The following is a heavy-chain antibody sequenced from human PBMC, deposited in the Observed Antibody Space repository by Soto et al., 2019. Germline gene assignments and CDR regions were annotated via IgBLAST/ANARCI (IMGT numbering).Heavy chain of an antibody. D-gene: IGHD4-4*01. CDR1: GDSMDNNRW. V-gene: IGHV4-4*02. J-gene: IGHJ4*02. Sequence: QVQLQESGPGLVKPSDTLSLTCAVFGDSMDNNRWWRWVRQSPGKGLEWIGEVTRSGSTNYNPSLKGPPTISIDTSKNHLSLQLSSVTAAHTAVYNRARQKVYRFYSEVYFFDSWGLGTLVTVSS. CDR3: ARQKVYRFYSEVYFFDS. CDR2: VTRSGST.